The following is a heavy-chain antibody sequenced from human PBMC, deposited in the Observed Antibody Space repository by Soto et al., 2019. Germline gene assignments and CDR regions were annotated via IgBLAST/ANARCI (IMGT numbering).Heavy chain of an antibody. V-gene: IGHV3-33*06. J-gene: IGHJ4*02. CDR3: AKAGDYLGTRLDY. D-gene: IGHD4-17*01. Sequence: GGSLRLSCAASGFTFSSYGMHWVRQAPGKGLEWVAVIWYDGSNKYYAESVKGRFTISRDNSKNTLYLQMNNLRAEDTAVYYCAKAGDYLGTRLDYWGQGTLVTVSS. CDR2: IWYDGSNK. CDR1: GFTFSSYG.